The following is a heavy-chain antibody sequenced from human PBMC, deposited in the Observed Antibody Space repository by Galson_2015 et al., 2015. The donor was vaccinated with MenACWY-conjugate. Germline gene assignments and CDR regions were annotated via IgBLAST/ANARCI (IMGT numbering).Heavy chain of an antibody. CDR3: ARSETYEDGRGHLNWGKDGFDI. V-gene: IGHV2-26*01. CDR1: GFSLSTNGVG. J-gene: IGHJ3*02. Sequence: PALVKPTQTLTLTCTFSGFSLSTNGVGVSWIRQSPGKALEWLAHIFSNDEKSYGASLKSRLTSAKDTSKSQVVLTMTNMDPVDTGKYDCARSETYEDGRGHLNWGKDGFDIWGQGTLVTVSS. D-gene: IGHD3-16*01. CDR2: IFSNDEK.